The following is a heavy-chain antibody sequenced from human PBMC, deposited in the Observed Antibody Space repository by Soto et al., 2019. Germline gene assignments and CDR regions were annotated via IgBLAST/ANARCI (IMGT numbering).Heavy chain of an antibody. CDR2: ISSSSSYI. CDR1: GFTFSSYS. Sequence: PGGSVRLSCAASGFTFSSYSMNWVRQAPGKGLEWVSSISSSSSYIYYADSVKGRFTISRDNAKNSLYLQMNSLRAEDTAVYYCASILRSIAVPGPPTWYGMDVWGQGTKVTVYS. D-gene: IGHD6-19*01. CDR3: ASILRSIAVPGPPTWYGMDV. J-gene: IGHJ6*02. V-gene: IGHV3-21*01.